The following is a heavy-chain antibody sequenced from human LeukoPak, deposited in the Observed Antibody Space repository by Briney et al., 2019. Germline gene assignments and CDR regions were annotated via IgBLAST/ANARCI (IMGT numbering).Heavy chain of an antibody. CDR1: GGSISSGDYY. CDR2: IYYSGST. CDR3: ARESLPTGWIGGFDY. J-gene: IGHJ4*02. V-gene: IGHV4-61*08. Sequence: SQTLSLTCTVSGGSISSGDYYWSWIRQPPGKGLEWIGYIYYSGSTNYNPSLKSRVTISVDTSKNQFSLKLSSVTAADTAVYYCARESLPTGWIGGFDYWGQGTLVTVSS. D-gene: IGHD3-16*01.